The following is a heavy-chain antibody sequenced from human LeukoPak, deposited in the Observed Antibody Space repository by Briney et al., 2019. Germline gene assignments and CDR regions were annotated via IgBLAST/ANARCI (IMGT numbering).Heavy chain of an antibody. V-gene: IGHV3-49*04. CDR3: TSRDYDILTGYYNVDY. CDR2: IRSKAYGGTT. D-gene: IGHD3-9*01. CDR1: GFTFGDYA. Sequence: GRSLRLSCTASGFTFGDYAMSWVRQAPGKGLEWVGFIRSKAYGGTTEYAASVKDRFTISRDDSKSIAYLQMNSLKTEDTAVYYCTSRDYDILTGYYNVDYWGQGTLVTVSS. J-gene: IGHJ4*02.